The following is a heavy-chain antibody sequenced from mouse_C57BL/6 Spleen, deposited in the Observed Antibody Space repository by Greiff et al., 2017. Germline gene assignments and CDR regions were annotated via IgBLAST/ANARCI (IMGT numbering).Heavy chain of an antibody. CDR3: TRGDYESLYAMDY. CDR2: IYPGISDT. D-gene: IGHD2-13*01. CDR1: GYTFTSYW. Sequence: VQLQQSGTVLARPGASVKMSCKTSGYTFTSYWMHWVNQRPGQGLEWIGAIYPGISDTSYNQKFKGKARLTAVTSASTAYMQLSSLTNEDSADYYCTRGDYESLYAMDYWGQGTSVTVST. J-gene: IGHJ4*01. V-gene: IGHV1-5*01.